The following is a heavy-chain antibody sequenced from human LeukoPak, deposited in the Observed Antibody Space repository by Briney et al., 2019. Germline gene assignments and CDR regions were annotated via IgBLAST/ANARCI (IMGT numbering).Heavy chain of an antibody. CDR3: AGRSGSYYSLNY. Sequence: GGSLRLSCAAAGFTFSSYWMHWVRQAPGKGLVWVSRINGDGSGTSYADSVKGRFTISRDNAKNTLYLQMNSLRAEDTAVYYCAGRSGSYYSLNYWGQGTLVTVSS. V-gene: IGHV3-74*01. D-gene: IGHD3-10*01. J-gene: IGHJ4*02. CDR1: GFTFSSYW. CDR2: INGDGSGT.